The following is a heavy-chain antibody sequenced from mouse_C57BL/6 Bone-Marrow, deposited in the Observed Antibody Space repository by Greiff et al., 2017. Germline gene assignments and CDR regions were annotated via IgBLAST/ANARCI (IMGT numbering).Heavy chain of an antibody. J-gene: IGHJ1*03. V-gene: IGHV5-4*01. CDR1: GFTFSSYA. CDR3: ARALWHWYFDV. CDR2: ISDGGSYT. Sequence: VQLKESGGGLVKPGGSLKLSCAASGFTFSSYAMSWVRQTPEKRLEWVATISDGGSYTYYPDNVKGRFTISRYNAKNNLYLQMSHLKSEDTAMYYCARALWHWYFDVWGTGTTVTVSS. D-gene: IGHD1-1*01.